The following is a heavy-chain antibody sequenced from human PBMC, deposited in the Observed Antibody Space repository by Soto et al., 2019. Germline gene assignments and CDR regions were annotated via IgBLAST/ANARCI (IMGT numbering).Heavy chain of an antibody. D-gene: IGHD2-8*01. CDR2: ASKDGGTT. CDR1: GFTFRLSS. J-gene: IGHJ4*02. CDR3: AREVVTGQWFFDN. V-gene: IGHV3-30-3*01. Sequence: GGFLRLPCTTSGFTFRLSSMAWFRQGPGKGLEWVTVASKDGGTTFYADSVKGRFTISRDNSKNTLYLQMNSLRIDDTAVYYCAREVVTGQWFFDNWGQGILVTVSS.